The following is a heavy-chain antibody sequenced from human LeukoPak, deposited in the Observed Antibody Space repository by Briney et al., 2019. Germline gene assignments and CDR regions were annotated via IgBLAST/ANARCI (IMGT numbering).Heavy chain of an antibody. J-gene: IGHJ4*02. D-gene: IGHD2-2*01. CDR1: GYTFTGYH. V-gene: IGHV1-2*06. CDR2: INPNSGDT. CDR3: ARAYCSSTSCLFDY. Sequence: GPVKVSCKASGYTFTGYHMHWVRQAPGQGLEWMGRINPNSGDTNYAQKFQGRVTMTRDTSISTAYMELSRLRSDDTAVYYCARAYCSSTSCLFDYWGQGTLVTVSS.